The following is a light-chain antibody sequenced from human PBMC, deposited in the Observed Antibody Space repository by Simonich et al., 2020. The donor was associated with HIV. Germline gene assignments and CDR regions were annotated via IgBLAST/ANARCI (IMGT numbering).Light chain of an antibody. CDR3: VLYMGSGISV. CDR1: SGPVSTSYY. V-gene: IGLV8-61*01. CDR2: STN. J-gene: IGLJ3*02. Sequence: QTVVTQETSSSVSPGGTVTLTCALSSGPVSTSYYPTCYHQTPGQPPRTLIYSTNTRSSGVPARFSGSILGNKAVLSITGAQADDEGDYYCVLYMGSGISVFGGGTKLTVL.